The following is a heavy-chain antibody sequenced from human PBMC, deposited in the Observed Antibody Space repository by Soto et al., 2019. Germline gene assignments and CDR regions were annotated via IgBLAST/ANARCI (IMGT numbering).Heavy chain of an antibody. D-gene: IGHD2-2*01. Sequence: EVQLVESGGDLVQPGRSLRLSCAASGFTFDDYAMHWVRQAPGKGLEWVSGISWNSGSRGYADSVKGRFTISRDNANNALYLQMNSLRAEDMALYYCAKVRGSYCSSTSCYFDYWGQGTLVTVSS. J-gene: IGHJ4*02. CDR2: ISWNSGSR. CDR1: GFTFDDYA. V-gene: IGHV3-9*03. CDR3: AKVRGSYCSSTSCYFDY.